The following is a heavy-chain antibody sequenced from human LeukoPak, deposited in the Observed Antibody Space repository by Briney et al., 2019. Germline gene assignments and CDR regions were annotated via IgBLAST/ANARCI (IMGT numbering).Heavy chain of an antibody. J-gene: IGHJ5*02. CDR1: GYSISSGYY. V-gene: IGHV4-38-2*02. Sequence: PSETLSLTCTVSGYSISSGYYWGWIRQPPGKGLEWIGSIYHSGSTYYNPSLKSRVTISVDTSKNQFSLKLSSVTAADTAVYYCASSTELRNWFDPWGQGTLVTVS. D-gene: IGHD1-26*01. CDR2: IYHSGST. CDR3: ASSTELRNWFDP.